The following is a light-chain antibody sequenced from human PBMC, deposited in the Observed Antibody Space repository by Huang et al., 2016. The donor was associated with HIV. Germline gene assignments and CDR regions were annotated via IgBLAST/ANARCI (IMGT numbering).Light chain of an antibody. CDR1: QRVSSY. J-gene: IGKJ1*01. CDR3: QQRSNWPPWT. CDR2: DAS. Sequence: EIVLTQSPATLSLSPGERPTLSCRASQRVSSYLAWYQQKPGQAPRLLIYDASNRATGIPARFSGSGAGTDFTLTISSLEPEDFAVYYCQQRSNWPPWTFGQGTKVEIK. V-gene: IGKV3-11*01.